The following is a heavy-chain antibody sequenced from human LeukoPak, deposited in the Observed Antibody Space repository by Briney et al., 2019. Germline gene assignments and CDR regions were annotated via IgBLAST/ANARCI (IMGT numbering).Heavy chain of an antibody. V-gene: IGHV4-61*02. CDR2: ISTSGNT. J-gene: IGHJ5*02. CDR1: GGSITSGTYY. CDR3: ARGSIAGRTGYWFDP. D-gene: IGHD6-6*01. Sequence: SQPLSLTCTVSGGSITSGTYYWSWIRQPAGEGLEWIVRISTSGNTDYNPSLTSRLTLSVDMSKNQFSLKLISVTAADTAVYYCARGSIAGRTGYWFDPWGQGTLVTVSS.